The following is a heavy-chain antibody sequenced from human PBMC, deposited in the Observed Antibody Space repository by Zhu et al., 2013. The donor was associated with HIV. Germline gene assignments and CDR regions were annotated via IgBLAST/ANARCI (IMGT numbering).Heavy chain of an antibody. D-gene: IGHD6-13*01. V-gene: IGHV1-8*02. CDR2: MSTLNGDA. Sequence: QVHLVQSGAEVKEPGASVKVPCKASGYTFSAYYIHWVRQASGQGFEWLGWMSTLNGDAVSAQHFRGRVTMTRDTSIATAYMELSSLTSEDTAVYYCARGVAAGVDSWGQGTLVAVSS. CDR1: GYTFSAYY. J-gene: IGHJ5*01. CDR3: ARGVAAGVDS.